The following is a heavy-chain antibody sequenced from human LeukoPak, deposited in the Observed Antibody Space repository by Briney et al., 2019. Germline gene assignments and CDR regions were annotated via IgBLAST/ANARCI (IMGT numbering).Heavy chain of an antibody. D-gene: IGHD4-11*01. Sequence: PGGSLRLSCAASGFPFSTYGMNWVRQAPGKGLEWVSSITSSSYIYYADSLKGRFTISRDNAKNSLYLQMNSLRAEDTAVYYCAREGAVTTPLNYYYMDVWGKGTTVTVSS. CDR1: GFPFSTYG. J-gene: IGHJ6*03. CDR3: AREGAVTTPLNYYYMDV. V-gene: IGHV3-21*01. CDR2: ITSSSYI.